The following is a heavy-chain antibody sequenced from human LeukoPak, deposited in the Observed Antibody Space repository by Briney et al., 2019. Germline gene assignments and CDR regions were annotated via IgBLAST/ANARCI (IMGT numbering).Heavy chain of an antibody. CDR3: AREGGGQYYDTSGLYS. J-gene: IGHJ5*02. D-gene: IGHD3-22*01. CDR1: GFTFSSYW. CDR2: IKQDGSEK. V-gene: IGHV3-7*01. Sequence: GGSLRLSCAASGFTFSSYWMSWVRQAPGKGLEWVANIKQDGSEKYYVDSVKGRFTISRDNAKNSLYLQMNSLRAEDTAVYYCAREGGGQYYDTSGLYSWGQGTLVTVSS.